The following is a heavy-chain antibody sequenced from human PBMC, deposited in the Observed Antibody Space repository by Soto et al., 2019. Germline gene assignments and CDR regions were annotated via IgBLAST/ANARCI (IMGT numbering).Heavy chain of an antibody. CDR3: ARVPSVVTPGNDYFGVDV. J-gene: IGHJ6*02. Sequence: RGESLKISCKGSGYSFTYYWIAWVRQRPGKDLEWMGIIYPNVADTRYNPSFQGQVTISADKSISTAYLQWTSLKTSDTAMYYCARVPSVVTPGNDYFGVDVWGQGTTVTVSS. CDR2: IYPNVADT. D-gene: IGHD2-2*01. V-gene: IGHV5-51*01. CDR1: GYSFTYYW.